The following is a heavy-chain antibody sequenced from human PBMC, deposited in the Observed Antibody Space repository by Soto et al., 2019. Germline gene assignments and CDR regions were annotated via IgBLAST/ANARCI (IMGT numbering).Heavy chain of an antibody. Sequence: PGGSLRLSCAASGFTFSSYAMSWVRQAPGKGLEWVSAISGSGGSTYYADSVKGRFTISRDNSKNTLYLQMNSLRAEDTAVYYCAKDRPDSITMIVVATSCFDYWGQGTLVTVSS. J-gene: IGHJ4*02. CDR3: AKDRPDSITMIVVATSCFDY. CDR1: GFTFSSYA. V-gene: IGHV3-23*01. CDR2: ISGSGGST. D-gene: IGHD3-22*01.